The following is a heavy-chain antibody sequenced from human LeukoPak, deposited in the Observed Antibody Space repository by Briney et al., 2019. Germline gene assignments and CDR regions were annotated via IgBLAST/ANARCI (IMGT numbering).Heavy chain of an antibody. CDR2: INPNSGGT. J-gene: IGHJ5*02. Sequence: ASVKVSFKASGYTFTGYYMHWVRQAPGQGLEWMGWINPNSGGTNYAQKFQGRVTMTRDTSISTAYMELSRLRSDDTAVYYCARDYRRVPIAARPGGWFDPWGQGTLVTVSS. CDR1: GYTFTGYY. CDR3: ARDYRRVPIAARPGGWFDP. D-gene: IGHD6-6*01. V-gene: IGHV1-2*02.